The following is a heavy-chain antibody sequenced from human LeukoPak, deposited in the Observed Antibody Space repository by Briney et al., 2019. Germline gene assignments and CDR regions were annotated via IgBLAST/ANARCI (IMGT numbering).Heavy chain of an antibody. CDR3: ARHRGSEKSVYYFDY. Sequence: SDTLSITCSFTRVAISRSDYYWGWVRQTPGKRLEWLGGMSSVGRSFYNPSLKSRGTISVDMSKNQFSLRLTSVTAADTAVYYCARHRGSEKSVYYFDYWGQGTLVTVSS. V-gene: IGHV4-39*01. J-gene: IGHJ4*02. D-gene: IGHD2-21*01. CDR2: MSSVGRS. CDR1: RVAISRSDYY.